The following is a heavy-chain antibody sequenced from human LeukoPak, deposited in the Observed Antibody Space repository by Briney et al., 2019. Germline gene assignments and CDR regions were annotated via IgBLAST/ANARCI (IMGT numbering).Heavy chain of an antibody. CDR1: GFNFSNYA. D-gene: IGHD2-15*01. CDR3: AREGFAAASDI. V-gene: IGHV3-7*01. CDR2: IKQDGSEK. Sequence: PGGSLRLSCAASGFNFSNYAMHWVRQAPGKGLEWVANIKQDGSEKNYVDSVKGRFTISRDNAKNSMYLQMNSLRAEDTAVYYCAREGFAAASDIWGQGTMVTVSS. J-gene: IGHJ3*02.